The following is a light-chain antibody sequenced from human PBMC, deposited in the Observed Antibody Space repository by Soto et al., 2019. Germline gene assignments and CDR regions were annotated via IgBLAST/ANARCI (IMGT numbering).Light chain of an antibody. Sequence: QSALTQPASVSGSPGQSITISCTGTSSDVGSYNLVSWYQQRPGKAPKLMIYEVSKRPSGVSNRFSGSKSGNTASLTISGLQAEDEADYYCCSYAGSSTRVVFGGGTKLTVL. CDR1: SSDVGSYNL. J-gene: IGLJ2*01. V-gene: IGLV2-23*02. CDR2: EVS. CDR3: CSYAGSSTRVV.